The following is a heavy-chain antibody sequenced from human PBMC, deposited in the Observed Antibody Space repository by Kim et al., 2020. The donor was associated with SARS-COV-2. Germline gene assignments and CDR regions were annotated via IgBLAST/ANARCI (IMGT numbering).Heavy chain of an antibody. D-gene: IGHD5-12*01. V-gene: IGHV4-34*01. J-gene: IGHJ4*02. CDR3: ARDEWVRERRTDY. Sequence: SHPSLKSRVTISMDTSKIQCSLRLNSVTAADTAVYYCARDEWVRERRTDYWGQGTLVTVSS.